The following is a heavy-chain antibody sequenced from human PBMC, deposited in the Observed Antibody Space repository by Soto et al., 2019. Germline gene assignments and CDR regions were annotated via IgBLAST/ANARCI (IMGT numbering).Heavy chain of an antibody. CDR3: ARDLAGIVATIGFDY. D-gene: IGHD5-12*01. J-gene: IGHJ4*02. CDR2: IWYDGSNK. V-gene: IGHV3-33*01. Sequence: GGSLRLSCAASGFTFSSYGMHWVRQAPGKGLEWVAVIWYDGSNKYYADSVKGRFTISRDNSKNTLYLQMNSLRAEDTAVYYCARDLAGIVATIGFDYWGQGTLVTVSS. CDR1: GFTFSSYG.